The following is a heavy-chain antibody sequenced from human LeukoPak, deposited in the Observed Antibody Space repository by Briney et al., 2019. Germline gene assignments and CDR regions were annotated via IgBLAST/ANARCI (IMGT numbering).Heavy chain of an antibody. CDR2: ISGSAGNT. CDR3: ATGPDSEFYYYYMDV. J-gene: IGHJ6*03. Sequence: PGRSHRLSCLVSAFTSRNYSTTSARQAPRKGLECHPAISGSAGNTYFADSVEGRFTISRDNSINTVYLQMNSLRVEDTALYYCATGPDSEFYYYYMDVWGKGATVTVSS. D-gene: IGHD5-18*01. CDR1: AFTSRNYS. V-gene: IGHV3-23*01.